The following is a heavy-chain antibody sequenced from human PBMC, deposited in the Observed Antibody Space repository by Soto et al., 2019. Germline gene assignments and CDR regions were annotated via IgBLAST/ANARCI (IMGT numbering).Heavy chain of an antibody. J-gene: IGHJ6*03. CDR1: GFTFDDYA. CDR3: AKANSYYYYYMDV. Sequence: GGSLRLSCAASGFTFDDYAMHWVRQAPGKGLEWVSGISWNSGSIGYADSVKGRFTISRDNAKNSLYLQMNSLRAEDTALYYCAKANSYYYYYMDVWGKGTTVTVSS. V-gene: IGHV3-9*01. CDR2: ISWNSGSI.